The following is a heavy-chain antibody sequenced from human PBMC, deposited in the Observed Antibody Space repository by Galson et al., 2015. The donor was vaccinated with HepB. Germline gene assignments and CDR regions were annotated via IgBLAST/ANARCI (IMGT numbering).Heavy chain of an antibody. CDR3: ARGESVEYQLYAYYCGMDV. CDR2: INPSGGST. D-gene: IGHD2-2*01. V-gene: IGHV1-46*04. CDR1: GYTFTSYY. J-gene: IGHJ6*02. Sequence: SVKVSCKASGYTFTSYYMHWVRQAPGQGPEWMGIINPSGGSTSYAQKLQGRVTMTRDTSTSTVYMELSSLRSEDTAVYYCARGESVEYQLYAYYCGMDVWGQGTTVTVSS.